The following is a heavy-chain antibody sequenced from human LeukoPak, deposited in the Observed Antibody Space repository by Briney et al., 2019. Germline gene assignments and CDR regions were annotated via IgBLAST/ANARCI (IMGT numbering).Heavy chain of an antibody. CDR3: ARAKYDSSGRYYAGFDY. CDR2: ISSDGSNK. D-gene: IGHD3-22*01. V-gene: IGHV3-30-3*01. Sequence: GGSLGLSCAASGFTFSIYAMHWVRQAPGKGLEWVAFISSDGSNKYYADSVKGRFTISRDNSKNTLYLQMNSLRDEDTAVYYCARAKYDSSGRYYAGFDYWGQGTLVTVSS. CDR1: GFTFSIYA. J-gene: IGHJ4*02.